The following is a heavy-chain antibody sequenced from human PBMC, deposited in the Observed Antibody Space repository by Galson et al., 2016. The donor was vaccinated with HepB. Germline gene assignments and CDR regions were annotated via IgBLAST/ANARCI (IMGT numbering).Heavy chain of an antibody. CDR3: ARGSSAAVAGSGAFDI. CDR1: GFTFSDYD. Sequence: SLRLSCAASGFTFSDYDMHWVRQVTGKSLEWVSSIASGGDTFYPGSVKGRFIVSREDAENSLYLQMNSLRAGDTALYFCARGSSAAVAGSGAFDIWGHGTKVTVSS. CDR2: IASGGDT. J-gene: IGHJ3*02. V-gene: IGHV3-13*04. D-gene: IGHD6-19*01.